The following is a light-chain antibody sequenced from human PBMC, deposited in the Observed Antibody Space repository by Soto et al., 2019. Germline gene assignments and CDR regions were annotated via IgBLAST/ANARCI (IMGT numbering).Light chain of an antibody. CDR3: QQYNGYWT. V-gene: IGKV1-5*03. J-gene: IGKJ1*01. CDR1: QSISGS. CDR2: EAS. Sequence: DIQMTQSPSTLSASVGDRVTITCRASQSISGSLAWYQQKPGKAPKLLIYEASDLKSGVPSRFSGSGSGTEYTLTISSLQPDDSASYYCQQYNGYWTFGQRTRVDIK.